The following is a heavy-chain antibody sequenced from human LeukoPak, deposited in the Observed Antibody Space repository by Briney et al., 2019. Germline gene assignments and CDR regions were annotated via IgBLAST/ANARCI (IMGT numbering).Heavy chain of an antibody. CDR3: ARLYGSGSSYNLDS. CDR1: GFTFSDYY. Sequence: PGGSLRLSCAASGFTFSDYYMDWVRQAPGKGLEWVGRSRNKANSYTTDYAASVKGRFTISRDDSSNSLYLQVNSLKTEDTAVYYCARLYGSGSSYNLDSWGQGTLVTVSS. J-gene: IGHJ4*02. D-gene: IGHD3-10*01. V-gene: IGHV3-72*01. CDR2: SRNKANSYTT.